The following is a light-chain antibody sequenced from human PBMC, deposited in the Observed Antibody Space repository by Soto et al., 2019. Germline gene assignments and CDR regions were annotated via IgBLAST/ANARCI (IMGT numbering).Light chain of an antibody. CDR3: LKDINYPWT. Sequence: AIQMTQSPSSLSSSLGDSVTITCRASQGIRNDLGWYQQKTGKPPKVLIYGASNLQSGVPQRLSGSGSGTDLNLAISSLQPEDSATYYCLKDINYPWTCGQGTKVDIK. J-gene: IGKJ1*01. V-gene: IGKV1-6*01. CDR2: GAS. CDR1: QGIRND.